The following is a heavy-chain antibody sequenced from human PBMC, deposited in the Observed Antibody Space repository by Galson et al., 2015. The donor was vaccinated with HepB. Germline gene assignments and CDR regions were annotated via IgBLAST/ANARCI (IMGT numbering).Heavy chain of an antibody. D-gene: IGHD3-10*01. V-gene: IGHV1-69*10. CDR2: IIPILGIA. J-gene: IGHJ3*02. CDR1: GGTFSSYA. CDR3: ARGGLNMVQEGGDAFDI. Sequence: SVKVSCKASGGTFSSYAISWVRQAPGQGLEWMGGIIPILGIANYAQKFQGRVTITADKSTSTAYMELSSLRSEDTAVYYCARGGLNMVQEGGDAFDIWSQGTMVTVSS.